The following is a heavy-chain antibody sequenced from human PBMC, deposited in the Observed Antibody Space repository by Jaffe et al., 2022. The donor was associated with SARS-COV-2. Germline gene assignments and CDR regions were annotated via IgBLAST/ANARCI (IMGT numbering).Heavy chain of an antibody. Sequence: QVQLVESGGGVVQPGRSLRLSCAASGFTFSSYAMHWVRQAPGKGLEWVAVISYDGSNKYYADSVKGRFTISRDNSKNTLYLQMNSLRAEDTAVYYCARVTWNDVWATDYWGQGTLVTVSS. CDR3: ARVTWNDVWATDY. CDR2: ISYDGSNK. D-gene: IGHD1-1*01. J-gene: IGHJ4*02. V-gene: IGHV3-30*04. CDR1: GFTFSSYA.